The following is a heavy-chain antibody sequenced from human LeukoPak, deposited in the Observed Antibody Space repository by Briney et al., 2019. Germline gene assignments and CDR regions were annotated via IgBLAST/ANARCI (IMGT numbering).Heavy chain of an antibody. CDR1: GYTFTSYG. CDR2: ISAYNGNT. J-gene: IGHJ4*02. V-gene: IGHV1-18*01. Sequence: ASVKVSCKASGYTFTSYGISWVRQAPGQGLEWMGWISAYNGNTNYAQKLQGRVTMTTDTSTSTAYMELSSLRSEDTAVYYCARDGLGPNYYDSSGSDYWGQGTLVTVSS. CDR3: ARDGLGPNYYDSSGSDY. D-gene: IGHD3-22*01.